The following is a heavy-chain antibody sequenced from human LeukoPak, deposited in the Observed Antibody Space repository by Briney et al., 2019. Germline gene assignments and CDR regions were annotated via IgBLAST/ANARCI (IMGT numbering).Heavy chain of an antibody. CDR2: IYHSGNA. Sequence: PSETLSLTCTVSGASVDSGGFYWTWIRQRPGTGLEWIGYIYHSGNANYNPSLQSRVVISVDTSKNQFPLTLSSVTAADTAVYYCARDHSSSSWMDAFEIWGPGMKVIVSS. V-gene: IGHV4-31*03. CDR3: ARDHSSSSWMDAFEI. CDR1: GASVDSGGFY. D-gene: IGHD6-6*01. J-gene: IGHJ3*02.